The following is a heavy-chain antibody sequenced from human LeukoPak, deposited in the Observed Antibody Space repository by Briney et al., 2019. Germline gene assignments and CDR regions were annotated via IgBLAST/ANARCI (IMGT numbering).Heavy chain of an antibody. V-gene: IGHV1-18*01. Sequence: ASVRVSCKASGYTFSSYGIAWVRQAPGQGLEWMGWISGYNGNTNYAQKLQGRVSMTTDTSTTTAYMELRSLTSDDTALYYCARSSLGTITAGPFDYWGQGTLVTVSS. J-gene: IGHJ4*02. CDR2: ISGYNGNT. CDR1: GYTFSSYG. CDR3: ARSSLGTITAGPFDY. D-gene: IGHD5-12*01.